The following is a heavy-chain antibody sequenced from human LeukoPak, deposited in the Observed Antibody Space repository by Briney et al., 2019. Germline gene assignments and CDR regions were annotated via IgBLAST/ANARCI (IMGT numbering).Heavy chain of an antibody. J-gene: IGHJ3*02. D-gene: IGHD3-22*01. Sequence: PGGSLGLSCAASGFTFSSYSMNWVRQAPGKGLEWVSSISSSSSYIYYADSVKGRFTISRDNAKNSLYLQMNSLRAEDTAVYYCARDPNYYDSSGYYAFDIWGQGTMVTVSS. CDR2: ISSSSSYI. V-gene: IGHV3-21*01. CDR3: ARDPNYYDSSGYYAFDI. CDR1: GFTFSSYS.